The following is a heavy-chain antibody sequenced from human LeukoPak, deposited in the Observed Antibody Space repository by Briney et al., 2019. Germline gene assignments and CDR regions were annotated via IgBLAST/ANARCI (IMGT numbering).Heavy chain of an antibody. J-gene: IGHJ3*02. Sequence: SETLSLTCTVSGGSVSYYYWSWIRQPAGKGLEWIGHIYTSGNTNYNYNPSLKSRVTMSIDTYKNQFSLKLSSVAAADTAFYYCATYSSVSDAFAIWGQGTMVTVSS. CDR2: IYTSGNTNY. V-gene: IGHV4-4*07. D-gene: IGHD6-19*01. CDR3: ATYSSVSDAFAI. CDR1: GGSVSYYY.